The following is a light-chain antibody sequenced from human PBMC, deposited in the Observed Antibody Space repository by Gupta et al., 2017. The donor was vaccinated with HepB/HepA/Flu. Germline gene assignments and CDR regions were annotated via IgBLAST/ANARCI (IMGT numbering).Light chain of an antibody. V-gene: IGKV3-20*01. CDR1: QSVSSSY. CDR3: QQYGSSPLT. Sequence: DIVLTQSPGTLSLSPGERATLSCRASQSVSSSYLAWYQQKPGQAPRLLIYGASSRATGIPERFSGSGSGTDFTLTISRLKPEDFAVYYCQQYGSSPLTFGGGTKVEIK. J-gene: IGKJ4*01. CDR2: GAS.